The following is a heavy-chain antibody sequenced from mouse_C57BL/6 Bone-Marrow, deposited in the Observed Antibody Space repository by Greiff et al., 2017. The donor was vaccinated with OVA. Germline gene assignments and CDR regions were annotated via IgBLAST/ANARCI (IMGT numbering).Heavy chain of an antibody. D-gene: IGHD1-1*01. CDR1: GYTFTSYW. CDR3: AREAITTVVATPA. V-gene: IGHV1-9*01. CDR2: ILPGSGST. J-gene: IGHJ1*03. Sequence: QVQLQQPGAELVKPGASVKVSCKASGYTFTSYWMHWVKQRPGQGLEWIGEILPGSGSTNYNEKFTGKATFPADTSSNTAYMQLSSLTTEDSAIYYCAREAITTVVATPAWGTGTTVTVSS.